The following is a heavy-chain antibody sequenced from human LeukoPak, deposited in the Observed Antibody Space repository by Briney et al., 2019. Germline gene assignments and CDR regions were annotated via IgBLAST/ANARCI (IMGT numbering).Heavy chain of an antibody. CDR3: ARAATVTAESALGY. D-gene: IGHD4-17*01. CDR2: INSNGGST. V-gene: IGHV3-64*01. CDR1: GFTFSSYA. J-gene: IGHJ4*02. Sequence: GGSLRLSCVASGFTFSSYAMHWVRRTPGNGLGYVSGINSNGGSTHYANSVKGRFTLSKDNSKHTLYLHMGRLRTEVMAVYYCARAATVTAESALGYWGQGTLVTVSS.